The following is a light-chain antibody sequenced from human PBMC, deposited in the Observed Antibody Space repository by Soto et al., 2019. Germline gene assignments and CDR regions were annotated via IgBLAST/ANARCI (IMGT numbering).Light chain of an antibody. Sequence: QSALTQPPSASGSPGQSVTISCTGSSSDIGGYYSVSWYQQHPGKAPKLIIYEDNKRPSGVSYRFSASKSGNTASLTVSGLQAEDEADYYCNSYGGNDAGVFGGGTKLTVL. CDR3: NSYGGNDAGV. V-gene: IGLV2-8*01. CDR1: SSDIGGYYS. J-gene: IGLJ3*02. CDR2: EDN.